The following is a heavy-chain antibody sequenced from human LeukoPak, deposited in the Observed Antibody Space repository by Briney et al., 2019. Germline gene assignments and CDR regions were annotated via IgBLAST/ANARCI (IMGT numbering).Heavy chain of an antibody. V-gene: IGHV1-69*13. CDR1: GGTFSSYA. J-gene: IGHJ6*03. CDR2: IIPIFGTA. CDR3: ARGTTVVTSNYYYMDV. Sequence: EASVKVSCKASGGTFSSYAISWVRQAPGQGLEWMGGIIPIFGTANYAQKFQGRVTITADESTSTAYMELSSLRSEDTAVYYCARGTTVVTSNYYYMDVWGKGTTVTVSS. D-gene: IGHD4-23*01.